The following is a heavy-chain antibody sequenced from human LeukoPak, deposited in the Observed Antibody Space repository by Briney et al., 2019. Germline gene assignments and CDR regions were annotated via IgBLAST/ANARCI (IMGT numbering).Heavy chain of an antibody. CDR3: AKDQRGYSYYYYYMDV. J-gene: IGHJ6*03. CDR1: GFTFSSYA. D-gene: IGHD5-18*01. Sequence: GGSLRLSCAASGFTFSSYALHWVRQAPGKGLEWVAVISYDGSNKYYADSVKGRFTISRDNSKNTLYLQMNSLRAEDTAVYYCAKDQRGYSYYYYYMDVWGKGTTVTVSS. V-gene: IGHV3-30*04. CDR2: ISYDGSNK.